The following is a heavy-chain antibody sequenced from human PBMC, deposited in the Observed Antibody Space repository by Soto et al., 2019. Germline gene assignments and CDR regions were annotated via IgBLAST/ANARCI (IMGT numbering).Heavy chain of an antibody. J-gene: IGHJ5*02. CDR3: ARDLQGYCSSTSCYFGP. CDR2: ISAYNGNT. D-gene: IGHD2-2*01. Sequence: ASVKVSCKASGYTFTSYGISWVRQAPGQGLEWMGWISAYNGNTNYAQKLQGRVTMTTDTSTSTAYMELRSLRSDDTAVYYCARDLQGYCSSTSCYFGPWGQGTLVTVSS. CDR1: GYTFTSYG. V-gene: IGHV1-18*01.